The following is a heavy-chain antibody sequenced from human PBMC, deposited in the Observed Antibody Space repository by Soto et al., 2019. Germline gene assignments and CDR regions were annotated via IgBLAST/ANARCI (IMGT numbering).Heavy chain of an antibody. CDR3: ARSSGRRHVFTFDYGLDV. D-gene: IGHD3-16*01. Sequence: PGGSLRLSCAASGFSVGDNYMTWIRQAPGKGLEWLSYSSSSGGYTNYADSVMGRFTISRDNAKNSLYLQMDSLRAEDTAVYFCARSSGRRHVFTFDYGLDVWGQGTTVTVSS. CDR1: GFSVGDNY. V-gene: IGHV3-11*06. J-gene: IGHJ6*02. CDR2: SSSSGGYT.